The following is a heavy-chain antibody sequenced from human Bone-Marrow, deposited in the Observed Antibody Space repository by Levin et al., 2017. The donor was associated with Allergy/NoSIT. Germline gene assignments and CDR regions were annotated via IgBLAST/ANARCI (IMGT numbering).Heavy chain of an antibody. Sequence: AGGSLRLSCEGSGFTFRHYAMAWVRQAPGKGPEWVAAISGSNSSTHYEDSVRGRFTISRDNAQNSLYLQMNRLRAEDTAVYYCARADISLANTPPLDHWGQGTLVTVSS. CDR2: ISGSNSST. J-gene: IGHJ4*02. D-gene: IGHD6-19*01. CDR3: ARADISLANTPPLDH. V-gene: IGHV3-23*01. CDR1: GFTFRHYA.